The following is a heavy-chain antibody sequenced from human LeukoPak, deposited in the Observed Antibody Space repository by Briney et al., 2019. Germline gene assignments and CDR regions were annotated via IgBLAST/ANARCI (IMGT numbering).Heavy chain of an antibody. D-gene: IGHD6-6*01. Sequence: SETLSLTCTVSGYSISSGYYWGWIRQPPGMGLEWIGSIYHSGSTYYNPSLKSRVTISVDTSKNQFSLKLSSVTAADTAVYYCARCSSSSYCMDVWGKGTTVTVSS. J-gene: IGHJ6*03. CDR1: GYSISSGYY. CDR3: ARCSSSSYCMDV. V-gene: IGHV4-38-2*02. CDR2: IYHSGST.